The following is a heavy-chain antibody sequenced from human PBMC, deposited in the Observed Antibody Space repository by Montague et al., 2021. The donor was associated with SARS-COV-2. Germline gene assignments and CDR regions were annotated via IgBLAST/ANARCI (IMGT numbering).Heavy chain of an antibody. D-gene: IGHD3-22*01. J-gene: IGHJ4*02. CDR1: GGSISSSNW. V-gene: IGHV4-4*02. Sequence: SETLSLTCAVSGGSISSSNWWSWVRQPPGKGLEWIGEIYHSGGTNYNPSLKSRVTISVDTSKNQFSLKLSSVTAADTAVYYCARQVGTMIVVVIIKLRYYFDYWGQGTLVTVSS. CDR3: ARQVGTMIVVVIIKLRYYFDY. CDR2: IYHSGGT.